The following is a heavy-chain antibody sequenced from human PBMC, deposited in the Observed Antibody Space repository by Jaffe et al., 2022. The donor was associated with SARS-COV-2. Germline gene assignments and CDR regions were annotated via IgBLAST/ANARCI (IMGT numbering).Heavy chain of an antibody. CDR1: GFTFSTFG. CDR3: VKESRSGWSNPIWYFDL. Sequence: EAQLVESGGGLVQPGGSLRLSCSASGFTFSTFGFHWVRQAPGKGLEYVSAISFIADTTYYADSVKGRFTISRDNSKNTLHLQMSSLRTEDTAVYYCVKESRSGWSNPIWYFDLWGRGTLVIVSS. V-gene: IGHV3-64D*09. D-gene: IGHD6-19*01. CDR2: ISFIADTT. J-gene: IGHJ2*01.